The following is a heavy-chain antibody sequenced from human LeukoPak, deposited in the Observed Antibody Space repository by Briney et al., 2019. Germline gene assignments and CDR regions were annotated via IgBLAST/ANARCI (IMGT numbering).Heavy chain of an antibody. CDR2: INSASST. V-gene: IGHV3-23*01. D-gene: IGHD2-2*01. CDR1: GFTFSSYA. Sequence: GGSLRLSCVASGFTFSSYAMSWVRQAPGKGLEWVSTINSASSTYYADSVKGRFTITRDNSKNTLFLQMNSLTAGDTALYDCANVRCRTTCSKRYYYYMYVWGKGTTVTVSS. CDR3: ANVRCRTTCSKRYYYYMYV. J-gene: IGHJ6*03.